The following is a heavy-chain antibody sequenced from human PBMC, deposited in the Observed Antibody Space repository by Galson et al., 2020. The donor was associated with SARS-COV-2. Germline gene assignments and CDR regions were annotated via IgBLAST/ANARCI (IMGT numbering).Heavy chain of an antibody. CDR2: IDGDNNK. CDR1: GFSLSSRGMC. V-gene: IGHV2-70*11. Sequence: ESGPTLVTPTQTLTLTCTFSGFSLSSRGMCVSWIRQPPGKALEWLARIDGDNNKYYNTSLKTRLTISKDTSKNQVVLTMTNMDPVDTATYYCARIVSRTVADTGRRGAFDIWGQGTMVTVSS. D-gene: IGHD6-19*01. CDR3: ARIVSRTVADTGRRGAFDI. J-gene: IGHJ3*02.